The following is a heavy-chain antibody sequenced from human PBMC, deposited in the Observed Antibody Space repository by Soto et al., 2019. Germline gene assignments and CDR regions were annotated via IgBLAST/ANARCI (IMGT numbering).Heavy chain of an antibody. CDR3: AHLTTGGFYFDY. CDR2: IYWDDDK. V-gene: IGHV2-5*02. J-gene: IGHJ4*02. Sequence: QITLKESGPTLVKPTQTLTLTCTFSGFSLRNSGVGVGWIRQPPGKALEWLALIYWDDDKRYSPSLKSRLTITKETSKNPVVLTMTNMDHVDTATYYCAHLTTGGFYFDYWGQGTLVTVSS. CDR1: GFSLRNSGVG. D-gene: IGHD4-17*01.